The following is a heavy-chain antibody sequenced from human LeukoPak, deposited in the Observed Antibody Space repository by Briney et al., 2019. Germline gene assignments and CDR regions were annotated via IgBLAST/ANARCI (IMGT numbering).Heavy chain of an antibody. V-gene: IGHV4-34*01. J-gene: IGHJ4*02. D-gene: IGHD5-24*01. CDR1: GGPFSGHY. CDR3: ARDPRDGYAFDY. CDR2: INHSGST. Sequence: SETLSLTCAVYGGPFSGHYWTWIRQPPGKGLEWIGEINHSGSTNYNPSLKSRVTISLDKSKNQFSLKLSSVTAADTAVYYCARDPRDGYAFDYWGQGTLVTVSS.